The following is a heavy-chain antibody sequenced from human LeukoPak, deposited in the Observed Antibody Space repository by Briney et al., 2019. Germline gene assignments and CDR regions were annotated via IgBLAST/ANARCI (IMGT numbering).Heavy chain of an antibody. D-gene: IGHD2-2*01. J-gene: IGHJ4*02. CDR2: INPNSGGT. CDR1: GYTFTGYY. V-gene: IGHV1-2*06. Sequence: ASVKVSCKASGYTFTGYYMHWVRQAPGQGLEWMGRINPNSGGTNYAQKFQGRVTMTRDTSISTAYMELSRLRSDDTAVYYCARVGCSCTSCYLGYTVFDYWGQGTLVTASS. CDR3: ARVGCSCTSCYLGYTVFDY.